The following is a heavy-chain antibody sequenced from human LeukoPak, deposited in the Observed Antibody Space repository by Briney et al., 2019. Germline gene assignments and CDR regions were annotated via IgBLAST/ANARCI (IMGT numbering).Heavy chain of an antibody. Sequence: GGSLRLSCAATGFTFSSCGMHWVRQAPGKGLEWVAVISYDGSNKYYADSVKGRFTISRDSSKNTLYLQMNSLRAEDTAVYYCAKVLAYYFDYWGQGTLVTVSS. CDR3: AKVLAYYFDY. CDR2: ISYDGSNK. J-gene: IGHJ4*02. CDR1: GFTFSSCG. V-gene: IGHV3-33*05.